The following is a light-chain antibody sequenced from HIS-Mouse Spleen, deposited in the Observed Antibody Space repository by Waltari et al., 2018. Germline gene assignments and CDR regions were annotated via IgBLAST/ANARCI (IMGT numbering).Light chain of an antibody. CDR3: YSTDSSGNHRV. Sequence: SYDLTQPPSVSVSPGQTARNTRSGDALPKKYAYWYQQKSGQAPVLVIYEDSKRPSGIPERFSGSSSGKMATLTISGAQVEDEADYYCYSTDSSGNHRVFGGGTKLTVL. CDR1: ALPKKY. J-gene: IGLJ2*01. V-gene: IGLV3-10*01. CDR2: EDS.